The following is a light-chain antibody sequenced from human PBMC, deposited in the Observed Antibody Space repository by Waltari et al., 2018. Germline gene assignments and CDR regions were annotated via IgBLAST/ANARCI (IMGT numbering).Light chain of an antibody. V-gene: IGLV2-23*02. CDR2: AVS. Sequence: QAAPTQPASVSGSPGQSYTISCTGTSSDVGNYKRVSWYQQHPGKAPKLMIYAVSKRPSGVSDRFSGSKSGDMASLTISGLQPEDEAEYFCSSYAGSSKGVFGGGTKVTVL. CDR3: SSYAGSSKGV. CDR1: SSDVGNYKR. J-gene: IGLJ2*01.